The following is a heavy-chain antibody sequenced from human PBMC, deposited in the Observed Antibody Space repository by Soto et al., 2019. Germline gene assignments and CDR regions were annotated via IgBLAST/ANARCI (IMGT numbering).Heavy chain of an antibody. Sequence: TLSLTCTVSGGSLREFGHFWTWIRQRPGRGLEWIGYSTYTGVTYYSPSLQSRISISVDTSKNQFSLTLNSVTAADTAVYYCATDAGGPPLNSYDPWGHGTLVTVSS. CDR2: STYTGVT. V-gene: IGHV4-31*03. CDR1: GGSLREFGHF. CDR3: ATDAGGPPLNSYDP. J-gene: IGHJ5*02. D-gene: IGHD3-16*01.